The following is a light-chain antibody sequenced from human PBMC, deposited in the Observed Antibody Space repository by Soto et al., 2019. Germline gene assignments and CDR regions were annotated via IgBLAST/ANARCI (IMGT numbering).Light chain of an antibody. J-gene: IGLJ1*01. V-gene: IGLV2-14*01. CDR1: SSDVGGYNY. Sequence: ALTQPASVSGSPGQSITISCTGTSSDVGGYNYVSWYQQHPGKAPKLMIYEVSNRPSGVSNRFSGSKSGNTASLTISGLQAEDEADYYCSSYKSSSPLYVFGTGTKVTVL. CDR2: EVS. CDR3: SSYKSSSPLYV.